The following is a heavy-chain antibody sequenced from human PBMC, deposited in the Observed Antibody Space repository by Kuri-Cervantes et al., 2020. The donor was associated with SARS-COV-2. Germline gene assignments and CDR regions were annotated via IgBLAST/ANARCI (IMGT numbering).Heavy chain of an antibody. Sequence: GESLKISCAASGFTFSSYAMSWVRQAPGKWLEWVAVISKDASDKYYADSVKGRFTISRDNSKNTVYLQMNSLRPEDTAVYYCAKGPYYDFWSGYYTTGLFDYYGMDVWGQGTTVTVSS. D-gene: IGHD3-3*01. CDR3: AKGPYYDFWSGYYTTGLFDYYGMDV. CDR2: ISKDASDK. J-gene: IGHJ6*02. CDR1: GFTFSSYA. V-gene: IGHV3-30-3*01.